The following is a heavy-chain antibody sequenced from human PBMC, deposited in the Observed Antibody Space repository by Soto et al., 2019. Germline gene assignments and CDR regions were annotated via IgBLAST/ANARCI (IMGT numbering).Heavy chain of an antibody. CDR1: GFSIDDFA. D-gene: IGHD4-17*01. Sequence: GWSLRLSCAASGFSIDDFAMHWVRQAPGKGLEWVSSISWDSGKIGYADSVTGRFSVSRDNAKNSLFLQMSSLKPEDTAFYFCAKDNPGRYGDYEYTGFEPWGEGTLVTVSS. CDR3: AKDNPGRYGDYEYTGFEP. CDR2: ISWDSGKI. V-gene: IGHV3-9*01. J-gene: IGHJ5*02.